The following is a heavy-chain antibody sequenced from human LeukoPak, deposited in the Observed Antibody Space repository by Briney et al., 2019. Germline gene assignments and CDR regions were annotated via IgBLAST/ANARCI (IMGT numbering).Heavy chain of an antibody. V-gene: IGHV3-74*01. CDR2: IASDGST. CDR1: GFTFSSYW. D-gene: IGHD1-26*01. Sequence: GGSLRLSCAASGFTFSSYWMHWVRHAPGKGLVWVSRIASDGSTVYADSVKGRFTISRDNAKDTVYLQMNSLRVEDTAVYYCIGSGGWPGYWGQGTLVTVSS. J-gene: IGHJ4*02. CDR3: IGSGGWPGY.